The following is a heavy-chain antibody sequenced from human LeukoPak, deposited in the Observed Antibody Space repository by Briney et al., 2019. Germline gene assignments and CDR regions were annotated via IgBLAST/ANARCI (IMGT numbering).Heavy chain of an antibody. CDR2: IIPIFGTA. CDR3: ARPDYYDSSGYYYPETYYYYGMDV. Sequence: ASVKVSCKASGGTFISYAISWVRQAPGQGLEWMGGIIPIFGTANYAQKFQGRVTITADESTSTAYMELSSLRSEDTAVYYCARPDYYDSSGYYYPETYYYYGMDVWGQGTTVTVSS. CDR1: GGTFISYA. J-gene: IGHJ6*02. V-gene: IGHV1-69*13. D-gene: IGHD3-22*01.